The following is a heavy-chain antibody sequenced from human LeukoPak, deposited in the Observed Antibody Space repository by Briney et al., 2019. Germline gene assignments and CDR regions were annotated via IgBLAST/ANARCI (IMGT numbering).Heavy chain of an antibody. V-gene: IGHV6-1*01. J-gene: IGHJ4*02. CDR3: ARGGKRRRLADFDY. Sequence: SQTLSPTCAISGDSVSSNSAAWNWIRQSPSRGLEWLGSTYYRSKWYNDYAVSVKSRITINPDTSKNQFSLQLNSVTAADTAVYYCARGGKRRRLADFDYWGQGTLVTVSS. D-gene: IGHD2-21*01. CDR2: TYYRSKWYN. CDR1: GDSVSSNSAA.